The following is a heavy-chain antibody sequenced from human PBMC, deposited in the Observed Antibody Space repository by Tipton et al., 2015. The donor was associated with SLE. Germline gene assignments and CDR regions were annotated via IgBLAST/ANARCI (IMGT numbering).Heavy chain of an antibody. J-gene: IGHJ4*02. CDR1: GGSISSSSYY. CDR3: ARGLDYYDRSGTYDY. V-gene: IGHV4-39*07. D-gene: IGHD3-22*01. CDR2: SYYSGST. Sequence: TLSLTCTVSGGSISSSSYYWGWIRQPPGKGLEWIRRSYYSGSTNYNPSLKSRVTRSVDTSKSLFSLKLSSVTAADTAVYYCARGLDYYDRSGTYDYWGQGTLVTVAS.